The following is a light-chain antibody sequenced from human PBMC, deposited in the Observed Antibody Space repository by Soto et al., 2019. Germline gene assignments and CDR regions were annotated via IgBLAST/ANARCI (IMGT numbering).Light chain of an antibody. J-gene: IGLJ2*01. Sequence: SYELTQPPSVSVSPGQTASITCSGAKLGDKYACWYQQKPGQSPVLVIYQDSKRPSGIPERFSGSNSGNTATLTISRTQAMDEADYYCQAWDSSAVVFGGGTKLTVL. CDR2: QDS. CDR3: QAWDSSAVV. V-gene: IGLV3-1*01. CDR1: KLGDKY.